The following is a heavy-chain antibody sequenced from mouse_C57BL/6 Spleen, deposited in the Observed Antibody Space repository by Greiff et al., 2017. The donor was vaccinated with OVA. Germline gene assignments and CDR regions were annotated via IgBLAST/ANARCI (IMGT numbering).Heavy chain of an antibody. J-gene: IGHJ1*03. CDR2: ISSGGDYI. Sequence: EVQLQESGEGLVKPGGSLKLSCAASGFTFSSYAMSWVRQTPEKRLEWVAYISSGGDYIYYADTVKGRFTISRDNARNTLYLQMSSLKSEDTAMYYCTRDPNKGYWYFDVWGTGTTVTGSS. CDR3: TRDPNKGYWYFDV. V-gene: IGHV5-9-1*02. CDR1: GFTFSSYA.